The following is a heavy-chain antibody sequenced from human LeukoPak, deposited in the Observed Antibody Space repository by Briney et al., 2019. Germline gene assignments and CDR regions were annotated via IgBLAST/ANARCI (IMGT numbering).Heavy chain of an antibody. CDR3: ARGRSSGYSYVGWFDP. J-gene: IGHJ5*02. CDR2: MNPNSGNT. CDR1: GYTFTSYD. D-gene: IGHD5-18*01. Sequence: ASVKVSCKASGYTFTSYDINWVRQATGQGLEWMGWMNPNSGNTGYAQKFQGRVTMTRNTSISTAYMELSSLRSEDTAVYYCARGRSSGYSYVGWFDPWGQGTLVTVSS. V-gene: IGHV1-8*02.